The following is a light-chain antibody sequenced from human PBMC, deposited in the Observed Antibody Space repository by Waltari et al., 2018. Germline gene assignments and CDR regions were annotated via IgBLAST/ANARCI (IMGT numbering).Light chain of an antibody. Sequence: DIQMTQSPSSLSASVGDRVTITCRASQSIATYLSWYQQKPVKAPKFLIYAASGLQSGVPSRFSGSGSGTDFTLTISSLQPEDVAVYYCQQYYVFPRTFGPGTKVTIK. CDR3: QQYYVFPRT. J-gene: IGKJ1*01. CDR2: AAS. CDR1: QSIATY. V-gene: IGKV1-39*01.